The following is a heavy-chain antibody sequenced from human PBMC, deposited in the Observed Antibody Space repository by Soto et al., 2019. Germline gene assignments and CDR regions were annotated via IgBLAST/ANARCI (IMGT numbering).Heavy chain of an antibody. CDR2: LYSGGST. V-gene: IGHV3-53*01. CDR3: ARGSGYSSRPLDY. CDR1: GFIVSTNY. Sequence: EVQLVESGGGLIQPGGSLRLSCAASGFIVSTNYMSWVRQAPGKGLEWVSVLYSGGSTFYADSVKGRFTISRDNSKNTLFLQMNDLRAEDAAVYYCARGSGYSSRPLDYWGQGTLLTVSS. J-gene: IGHJ4*02. D-gene: IGHD6-19*01.